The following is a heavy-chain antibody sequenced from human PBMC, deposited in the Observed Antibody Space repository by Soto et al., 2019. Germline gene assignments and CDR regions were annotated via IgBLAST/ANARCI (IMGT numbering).Heavy chain of an antibody. Sequence: QVTLKESGPVLVKPTETLTLRCTVSGLSITDSEMGVSWIRQPPGQPLEWLAHIDSSGEESYRTFLKSRLAISKDTSKSQIVLTMTNMDPADTATYYCARRHLAVAVSPWFDPWGQGIPVTVSS. D-gene: IGHD6-19*01. V-gene: IGHV2-26*01. CDR2: IDSSGEE. J-gene: IGHJ5*02. CDR1: GLSITDSEMG. CDR3: ARRHLAVAVSPWFDP.